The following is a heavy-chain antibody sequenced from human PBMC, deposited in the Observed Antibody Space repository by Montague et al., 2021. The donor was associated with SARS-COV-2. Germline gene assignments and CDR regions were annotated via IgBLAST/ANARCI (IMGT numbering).Heavy chain of an antibody. J-gene: IGHJ2*01. CDR3: ARRGGGEVFARFMYWYFDV. CDR2: IYYSGSVTT. Sequence: SETLSLTCSVSGGSINNYYWGWVRQSPGKGLEWIGYIYYSGSVTTSYNPSLKSRVSISVDTSEYQFSLKLTSLTAADTAVYYCARRGGGEVFARFMYWYFDVWSRGSLVTVSS. D-gene: IGHD2-21*01. V-gene: IGHV4-59*13. CDR1: GGSINNYY.